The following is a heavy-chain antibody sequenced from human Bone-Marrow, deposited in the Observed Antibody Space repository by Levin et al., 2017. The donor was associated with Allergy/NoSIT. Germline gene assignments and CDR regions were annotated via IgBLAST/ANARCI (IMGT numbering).Heavy chain of an antibody. Sequence: GASVKVSCAASGFPFTSYAMSWVRQAPGKGLEWVAAITDNGGATFYVDSVKGRFTISRDNSKNTLDLQMSSLRVEDTAVYYCAKEGRSGGSSWYPGYFDCWGRGTLVSVSS. CDR1: GFPFTSYA. CDR3: AKEGRSGGSSWYPGYFDC. CDR2: ITDNGGAT. J-gene: IGHJ4*02. V-gene: IGHV3-23*01. D-gene: IGHD6-13*01.